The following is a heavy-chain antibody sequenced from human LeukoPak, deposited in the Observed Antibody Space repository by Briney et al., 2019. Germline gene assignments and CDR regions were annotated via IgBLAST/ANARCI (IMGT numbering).Heavy chain of an antibody. CDR2: IIPIFGTA. J-gene: IGHJ4*02. V-gene: IGHV1-69*08. CDR3: ARALDGITGTTFFDY. Sequence: SVKVSCKASVGTFGGYTITWVRQAPGQGLEWMGNIIPIFGTADYAQKFQGRVTITTDKSTSTVYMALSSLRSEDTAVYYCARALDGITGTTFFDYWGQGTLVTVSS. D-gene: IGHD1-14*01. CDR1: VGTFGGYT.